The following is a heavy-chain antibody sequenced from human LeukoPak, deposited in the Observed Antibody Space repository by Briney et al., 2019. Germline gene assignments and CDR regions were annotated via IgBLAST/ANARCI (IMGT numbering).Heavy chain of an antibody. Sequence: ASVKVSCKASGYTSTNYAMNWVRQAPGQGLEWMGWINPNSGGTNYAQKFQGRVTMTRDTSISTAYMELSRLRSDDTAVYYCARDFIPLLAAIDYWGQGTLVTVSS. CDR2: INPNSGGT. CDR3: ARDFIPLLAAIDY. CDR1: GYTSTNYA. J-gene: IGHJ4*02. V-gene: IGHV1-2*02. D-gene: IGHD5-24*01.